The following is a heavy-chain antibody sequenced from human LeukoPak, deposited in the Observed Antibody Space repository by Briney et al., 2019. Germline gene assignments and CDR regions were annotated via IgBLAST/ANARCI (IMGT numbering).Heavy chain of an antibody. J-gene: IGHJ4*02. D-gene: IGHD2-15*01. CDR1: GGTFSSYA. CDR3: ARPYCSGASCHGYFDY. Sequence: SVKVSCKASGGTFSSYAISWVRQAPGQGLEWMGGIIPIFGTANYAQKFQGRVTITADESTSTAYMELSSLRSEDTAVYYCARPYCSGASCHGYFDYWGQGTLVTVSS. CDR2: IIPIFGTA. V-gene: IGHV1-69*13.